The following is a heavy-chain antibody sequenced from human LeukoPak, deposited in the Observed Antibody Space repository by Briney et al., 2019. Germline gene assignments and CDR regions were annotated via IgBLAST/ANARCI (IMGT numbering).Heavy chain of an antibody. CDR1: GGSISGYY. D-gene: IGHD5-18*01. Sequence: PSETLSLTCTVSGGSISGYYWSWIRQPPGKGLEWIGEINHSGSTNYNPSLKSRVTISVDTSKNQFSLKLSSVTAADTAVYYCARARRGYSYVTKNYGMDVWGQGTTVTVSS. CDR3: ARARRGYSYVTKNYGMDV. V-gene: IGHV4-34*01. J-gene: IGHJ6*02. CDR2: INHSGST.